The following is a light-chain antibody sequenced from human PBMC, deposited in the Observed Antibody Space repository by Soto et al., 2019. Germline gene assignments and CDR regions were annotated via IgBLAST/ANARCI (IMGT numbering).Light chain of an antibody. CDR2: VAF. CDR1: QSIALS. V-gene: IGKV1-39*01. Sequence: DIQMTQSPSSLSACVGDTVTMTFLASQSIALSVNWYQQKPGKAPKLLIYVAFTLESGVPSRFSGSGSGTEFTLTIRSLQPEDFATYYCQQSFRSPITFGQGHDWRL. J-gene: IGKJ5*01. CDR3: QQSFRSPIT.